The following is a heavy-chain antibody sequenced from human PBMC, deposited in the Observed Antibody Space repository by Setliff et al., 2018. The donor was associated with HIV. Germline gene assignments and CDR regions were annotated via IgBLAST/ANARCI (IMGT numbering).Heavy chain of an antibody. J-gene: IGHJ3*02. CDR2: IIPIFGTA. CDR3: ARTRPYYVWGSYRVKGPTFDAFDI. CDR1: GGTFSSYA. Sequence: SVKVSCKASGGTFSSYAISWVRQAPGQGLEWMGGIIPIFGTANYAQKFQGRVTITTDESTSTAYMELSSLRSEDTAVYYCARTRPYYVWGSYRVKGPTFDAFDIWGQGTMVTVSS. D-gene: IGHD3-16*02. V-gene: IGHV1-69*05.